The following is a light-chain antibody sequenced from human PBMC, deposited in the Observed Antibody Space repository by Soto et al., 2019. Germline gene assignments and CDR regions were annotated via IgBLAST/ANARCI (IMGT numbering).Light chain of an antibody. CDR3: QQYGSSPLT. Sequence: MVLTPAPGTLSLSPRERATLSCRARQSVSSSYLAWYQQKPGQAPRLLIYGASSRATGIPDRFSGSGSGTDFTLTISRLEPEDFAVYYCQQYGSSPLTFGGGTKVDIK. CDR2: GAS. J-gene: IGKJ4*01. CDR1: QSVSSSY. V-gene: IGKV3-20*01.